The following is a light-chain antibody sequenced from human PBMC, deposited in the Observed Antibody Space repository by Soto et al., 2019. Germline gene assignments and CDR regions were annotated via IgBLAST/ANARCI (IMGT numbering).Light chain of an antibody. J-gene: IGKJ5*01. CDR3: QQRFDWPKIT. Sequence: EIVLTQSAATLSLSPGERFTLACSSSQSVSNYLAWYQQKPGQAPRLLVSAASNRATGIPARFSGSGSGTDFTLTISSLEPEDFGVFYCQQRFDWPKITFAQGTRLEIK. CDR1: QSVSNY. CDR2: AAS. V-gene: IGKV3-11*01.